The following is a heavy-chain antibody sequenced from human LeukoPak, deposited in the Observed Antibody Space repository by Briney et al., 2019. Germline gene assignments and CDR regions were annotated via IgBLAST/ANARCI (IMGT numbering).Heavy chain of an antibody. V-gene: IGHV3-21*01. CDR1: GFTFSSYS. Sequence: GGSLRLSCAASGFTFSSYSMNWVRQAPGKGLEWVSSIISSSSYIYYADSVKGRFTISRDNAKNSLYLQMNSLRAEDTAVYYCARDGGYCSSTSCYGGNAFDIWGQGTMVTVSS. D-gene: IGHD2-2*01. CDR3: ARDGGYCSSTSCYGGNAFDI. J-gene: IGHJ3*02. CDR2: IISSSSYI.